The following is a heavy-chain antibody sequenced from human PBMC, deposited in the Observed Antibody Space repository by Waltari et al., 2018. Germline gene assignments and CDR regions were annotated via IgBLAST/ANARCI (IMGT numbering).Heavy chain of an antibody. CDR1: GYTFTSSD. V-gene: IGHV1-8*01. D-gene: IGHD6-13*01. CDR2: MNPNSGNT. J-gene: IGHJ4*02. Sequence: QVQLVQSGAEVTKPGASVKVSCKASGYTFTSSDLTSGRQATGQGLEWMGWMNPNSGNTGYAQKFQGRVTMTRNTSISTAYMELSSLRSEDTAVYYCARGKGSWYYSYWGQGTLVTVSS. CDR3: ARGKGSWYYSY.